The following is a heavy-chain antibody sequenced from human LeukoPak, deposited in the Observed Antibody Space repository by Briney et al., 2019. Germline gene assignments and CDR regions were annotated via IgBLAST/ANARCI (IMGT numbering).Heavy chain of an antibody. CDR3: ARGEGYRVGAWWYFDY. Sequence: ASVKVSCKASVYTFTTYYLHWVRQAPGQGLEWMGIINPNAGDTGYARKFLGRVTMTRDTSTSTVYMELSSLRSEDTAVYYCARGEGYRVGAWWYFDYWGQGTLVTVSS. D-gene: IGHD1-26*01. V-gene: IGHV1-46*01. J-gene: IGHJ4*02. CDR2: INPNAGDT. CDR1: VYTFTTYY.